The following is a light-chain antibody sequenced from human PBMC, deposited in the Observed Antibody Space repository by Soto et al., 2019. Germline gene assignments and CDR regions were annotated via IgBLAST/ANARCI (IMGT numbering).Light chain of an antibody. Sequence: IQMTQSPSSLSASLGDKVTLTCRASQSINAWLAWYQQKPGKAPKLLIYDASSLQSGVPSRFSGSGSGTEFTLTISGLQPDDFATYYCQHYNIYSPWTFGQGTQVDIK. CDR1: QSINAW. V-gene: IGKV1-5*01. J-gene: IGKJ1*01. CDR2: DAS. CDR3: QHYNIYSPWT.